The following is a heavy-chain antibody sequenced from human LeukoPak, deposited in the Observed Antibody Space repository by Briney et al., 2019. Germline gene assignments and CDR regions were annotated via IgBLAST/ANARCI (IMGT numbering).Heavy chain of an antibody. CDR3: ARESSGWYYYGMDV. Sequence: SQTLSLTCTVSGGFISSGSYYWSWIRQPAGKGLGWIGRIYTSGSTNYNPSLKSRVTISVDTSKNQFSLKLSSVTAADTAVYYCARESSGWYYYGMDVWGQGTTVTVSS. V-gene: IGHV4-61*02. D-gene: IGHD6-19*01. CDR2: IYTSGST. CDR1: GGFISSGSYY. J-gene: IGHJ6*02.